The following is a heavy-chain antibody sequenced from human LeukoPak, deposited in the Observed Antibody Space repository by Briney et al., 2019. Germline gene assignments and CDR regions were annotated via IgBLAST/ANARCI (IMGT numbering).Heavy chain of an antibody. D-gene: IGHD6-6*01. J-gene: IGHJ4*02. Sequence: ASEKVSCKASGYTFPSYFMHWVRQAPGQGLEWMGIINPTGGSTTYAQKFQGRVTMTRDTSTNTVYMELSSLRSDDTAVYYCARTAARRFDYWGQGTLVTVSS. CDR3: ARTAARRFDY. V-gene: IGHV1-46*01. CDR1: GYTFPSYF. CDR2: INPTGGST.